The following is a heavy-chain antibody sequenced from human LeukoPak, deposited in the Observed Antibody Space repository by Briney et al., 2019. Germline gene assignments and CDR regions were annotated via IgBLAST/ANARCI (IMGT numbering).Heavy chain of an antibody. V-gene: IGHV4-59*08. D-gene: IGHD3-10*01. J-gene: IGHJ4*02. Sequence: SETLSLTCTVSGGSISSYYWSWIRQPPGKGLEWIGYIYYSGSTNYNPSLKSRVTISVDTSKNQFSLKLSSVTAADTAVYYCARHGGMVRGAELDYWGQGTLVTVSS. CDR3: ARHGGMVRGAELDY. CDR1: GGSISSYY. CDR2: IYYSGST.